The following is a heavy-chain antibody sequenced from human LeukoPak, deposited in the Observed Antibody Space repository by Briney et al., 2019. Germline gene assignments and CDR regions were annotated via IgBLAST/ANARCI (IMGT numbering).Heavy chain of an antibody. CDR3: ARHYCSSTSCYQNWFDP. CDR1: GGTFSSYA. CDR2: IIPIFGTA. D-gene: IGHD2-2*01. J-gene: IGHJ5*02. Sequence: PVASVKVSCKASGGTFSSYAISWVRQAPGQGLEWMGGIIPIFGTANYAQKFQGRVTITADESTSTAYMELSSLRSEDAAVYYCARHYCSSTSCYQNWFDPWGQGTLVTVSS. V-gene: IGHV1-69*13.